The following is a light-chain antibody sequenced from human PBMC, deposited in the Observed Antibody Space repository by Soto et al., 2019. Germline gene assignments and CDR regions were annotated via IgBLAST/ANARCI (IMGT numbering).Light chain of an antibody. V-gene: IGKV3-20*01. CDR2: DAS. J-gene: IGKJ1*01. CDR3: QQYEISPWT. Sequence: EIVLTQSPGTLSLSPGERATLSCWASQSVSNRYLAWYQQKPGQAPRLLIFDASSRATGIPDRFSGSGSGTDFTLSIIRLEPEDFAVYYCQQYEISPWTFGQGTKVDIK. CDR1: QSVSNRY.